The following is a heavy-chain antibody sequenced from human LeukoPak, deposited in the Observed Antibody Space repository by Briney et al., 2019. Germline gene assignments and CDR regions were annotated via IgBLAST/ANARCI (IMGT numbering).Heavy chain of an antibody. CDR2: ISVSGGSE. CDR3: ASHAHDYDSSGYFDS. J-gene: IGHJ4*02. D-gene: IGHD3-22*01. CDR1: RLTFNSNA. V-gene: IGHV3-23*01. Sequence: PGGSLRLSCVVSRLTFNSNAMYWVRQAPGKGLEWVSGISVSGGSEYYADSVKGRFSVSRDNSKHTVYLQMNSLRAEDTAVCFCASHAHDYDSSGYFDSWGQGALVTVSS.